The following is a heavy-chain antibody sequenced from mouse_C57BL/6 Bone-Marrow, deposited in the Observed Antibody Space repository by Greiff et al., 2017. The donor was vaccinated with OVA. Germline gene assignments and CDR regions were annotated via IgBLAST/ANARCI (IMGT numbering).Heavy chain of an antibody. J-gene: IGHJ2*01. CDR3: ARKDGYYYFDY. CDR1: GFTFSDYG. Sequence: EVKLVESGGGLVKPGGSLKLSCAASGFTFSDYGMHWVRQAPEKGLEWVAYISSGSSTIYYADTVKGRFTISRDNAKNTLFLQMTSLRSEDTAMDYCARKDGYYYFDYWGQGTTLTVSS. V-gene: IGHV5-17*01. CDR2: ISSGSSTI. D-gene: IGHD2-3*01.